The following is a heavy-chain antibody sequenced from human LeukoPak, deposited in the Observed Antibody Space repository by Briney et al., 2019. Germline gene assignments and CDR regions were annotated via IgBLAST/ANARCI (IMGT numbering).Heavy chain of an antibody. CDR3: AKGGGASSDPGGDY. Sequence: PGGSLRLSCAASGFTFSSYGMHWVRQAPGKGLEWVAVISYDGSNKYYAGSVKGRFTISRDNSKNTLYLQMNSLRAEDTAVYYCAKGGGASSDPGGDYWGQGTLVTVSS. D-gene: IGHD3-22*01. J-gene: IGHJ4*02. CDR1: GFTFSSYG. V-gene: IGHV3-30*18. CDR2: ISYDGSNK.